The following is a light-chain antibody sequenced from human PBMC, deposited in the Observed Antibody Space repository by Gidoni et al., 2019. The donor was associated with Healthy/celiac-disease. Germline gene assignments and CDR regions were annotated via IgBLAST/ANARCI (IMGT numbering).Light chain of an antibody. Sequence: DIQMTQSPSSLSASVGDRVTITCRASQSISSYINWYQQKPGKAPKLLIYAASSLQSGVPSRFSGSGSGTDFTLTISSPQPEDFATYYCQQSYSTPQAFGQGTKVEIK. CDR1: QSISSY. V-gene: IGKV1-39*01. CDR3: QQSYSTPQA. CDR2: AAS. J-gene: IGKJ1*01.